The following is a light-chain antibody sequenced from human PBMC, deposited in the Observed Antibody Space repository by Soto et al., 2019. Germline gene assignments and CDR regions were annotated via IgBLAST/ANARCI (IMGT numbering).Light chain of an antibody. CDR3: QQYDNWPWT. CDR1: QSISDT. CDR2: GAS. V-gene: IGKV3-15*01. J-gene: IGKJ1*01. Sequence: EIVMTQSPATLSVSPGGRATLSYRASQSISDTLAWYQQKPGQAPRLLIYGASTRATGFPARFSGSGSGADFTLTISSLQSEDFAVYYCQQYDNWPWTFGQGTKVEIK.